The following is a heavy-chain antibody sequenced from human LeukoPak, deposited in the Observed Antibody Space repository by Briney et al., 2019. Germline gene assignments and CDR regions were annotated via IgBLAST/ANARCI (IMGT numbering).Heavy chain of an antibody. J-gene: IGHJ3*02. Sequence: PSQTLSLTCTVSGGSISSGGYYWSWIRQHPGKGLERIGYIYYSGSTYYNPSLKSRVTISVDTSKNQFSLKLSSVTAADTAVYYCARCRDGYNLNAFDIWGQGTMVTVSS. V-gene: IGHV4-31*03. D-gene: IGHD5-12*01. CDR3: ARCRDGYNLNAFDI. CDR2: IYYSGST. CDR1: GGSISSGGYY.